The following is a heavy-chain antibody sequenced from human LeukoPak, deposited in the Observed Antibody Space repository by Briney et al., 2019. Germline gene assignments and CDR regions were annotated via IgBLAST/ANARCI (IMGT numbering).Heavy chain of an antibody. CDR1: GFTFSSYW. CDR2: IKQDGSEE. CDR3: AREGLIPRRGMAYYFDY. V-gene: IGHV3-7*01. D-gene: IGHD1-14*01. Sequence: PGVSLRLSCAASGFTFSSYWMSWVRQAPGKGLEWVANIKQDGSEEYYVDSVKGRFTISRDNAKNSLYLQMNSLRAEDTAVYYCAREGLIPRRGMAYYFDYWGQGTLVTVSS. J-gene: IGHJ4*02.